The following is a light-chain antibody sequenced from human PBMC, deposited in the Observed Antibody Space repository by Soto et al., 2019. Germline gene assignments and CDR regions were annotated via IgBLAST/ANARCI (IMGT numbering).Light chain of an antibody. V-gene: IGLV2-14*01. Sequence: QSALTQPASVSGSPGQSITISCIGTGSDVGGYNFVSWYQQYPGKAPKLIIYEVSNRPSGVSDRFSGSKSLNTASLSISGRQPEDEADYYCSSYTRSSTPVFGTGTKLTVL. J-gene: IGLJ1*01. CDR1: GSDVGGYNF. CDR2: EVS. CDR3: SSYTRSSTPV.